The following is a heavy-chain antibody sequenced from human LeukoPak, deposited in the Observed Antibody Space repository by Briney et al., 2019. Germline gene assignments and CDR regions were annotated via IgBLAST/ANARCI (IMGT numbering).Heavy chain of an antibody. Sequence: GGSLRLSCAASGFIFSEYWMHWVRQAPGEGLVWVSRINSDGSDTDYADSVKGRFTVSRDNAKNTLYLQIHSLRAEDTAVYYCVRDWYGMDHWGQGTLVTVSS. J-gene: IGHJ4*02. CDR2: INSDGSDT. CDR3: VRDWYGMDH. V-gene: IGHV3-74*01. D-gene: IGHD6-13*01. CDR1: GFIFSEYW.